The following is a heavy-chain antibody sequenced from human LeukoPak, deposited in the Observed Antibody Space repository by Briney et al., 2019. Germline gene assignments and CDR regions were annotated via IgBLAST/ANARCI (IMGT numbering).Heavy chain of an antibody. J-gene: IGHJ4*02. CDR1: GFTFSSYG. CDR3: ARVSSSSRWALHY. CDR2: INTDGSST. Sequence: QPGGSLRLSCAASGFTFSSYGMHWVRQAPGKGLVWVSRINTDGSSTSYADSVKGRFTISRDNAKNTLYLQMNSLRAEDTAVYYCARVSSSSRWALHYWGQGTLVTVSS. D-gene: IGHD6-13*01. V-gene: IGHV3-74*01.